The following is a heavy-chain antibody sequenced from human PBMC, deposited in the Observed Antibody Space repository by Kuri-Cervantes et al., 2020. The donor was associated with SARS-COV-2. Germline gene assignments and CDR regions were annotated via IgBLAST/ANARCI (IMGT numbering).Heavy chain of an antibody. CDR1: GFTFSDHY. D-gene: IGHD1-26*01. J-gene: IGHJ4*02. Sequence: GESLKISCTSSGFTFSDHYMDWVRQAPGKGLEWVGRSKDKANSYTTQYAASVKGRFTISRDDSQNSLYLQMNSLKTDDTAVYYCARDPFSDFDYWGQGTLVTVSS. V-gene: IGHV3-72*01. CDR2: SKDKANSYTT. CDR3: ARDPFSDFDY.